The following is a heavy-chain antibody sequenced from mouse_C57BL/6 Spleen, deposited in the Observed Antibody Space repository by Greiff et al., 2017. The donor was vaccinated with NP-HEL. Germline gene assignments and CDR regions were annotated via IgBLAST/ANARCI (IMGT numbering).Heavy chain of an antibody. CDR1: GYSITSGYY. CDR3: ARNYGSSYDYAMDY. D-gene: IGHD1-1*01. Sequence: VQLKESGPGLVKPSQSLSLTCSVTGYSITSGYYWNWIRQFPGNKLEWMGYISYDGSNNYNPSLKNRISITRDTSKNHFFLKLNSVTTEDTAIYYCARNYGSSYDYAMDYWGQGTSVTVSS. J-gene: IGHJ4*01. V-gene: IGHV3-6*01. CDR2: ISYDGSN.